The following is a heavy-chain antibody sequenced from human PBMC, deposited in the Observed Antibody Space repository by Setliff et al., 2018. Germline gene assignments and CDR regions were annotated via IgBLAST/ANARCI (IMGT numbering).Heavy chain of an antibody. D-gene: IGHD6-13*01. CDR3: ARGYSSSWQSRMGFDP. CDR2: FDPEDGET. J-gene: IGHJ5*02. V-gene: IGHV1-24*01. CDR1: GYTLTELS. Sequence: ASVKVSCKVSGYTLTELSRHWVRQAPGKGLEWMGGFDPEDGETIYAQKFQGRVTMTEDTSTDTAYMELRSLRSDDTAVYYCARGYSSSWQSRMGFDPWGQGTLVTVSS.